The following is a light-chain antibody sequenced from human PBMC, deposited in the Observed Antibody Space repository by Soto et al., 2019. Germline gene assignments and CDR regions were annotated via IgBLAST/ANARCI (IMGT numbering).Light chain of an antibody. CDR1: SGDIGSYNR. V-gene: IGLV2-14*01. Sequence: SVLTQPASVSGSPGQSITISCTGTSGDIGSYNRVSWYQQHPGKAPKLIIYEVTDRPSGVSNRFSGSKSGNTASLTISGLQAEDEAEYYCSSYTNITTRACVFGPGTKVTVL. CDR2: EVT. CDR3: SSYTNITTRACV. J-gene: IGLJ1*01.